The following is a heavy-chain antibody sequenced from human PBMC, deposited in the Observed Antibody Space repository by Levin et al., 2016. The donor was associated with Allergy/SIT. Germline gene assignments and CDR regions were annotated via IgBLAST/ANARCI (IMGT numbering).Heavy chain of an antibody. V-gene: IGHV1-2*02. CDR2: INPNSGGT. J-gene: IGHJ4*02. CDR3: ARDEAVTGTTRY. D-gene: IGHD1-7*01. Sequence: WVRQAPGQGLEWMGWINPNSGGTNYAQKFQGRVTMTRDTSISTAYMELSRLRSDDTAVYYCARDEAVTGTTRYWGQGTLVTVSS.